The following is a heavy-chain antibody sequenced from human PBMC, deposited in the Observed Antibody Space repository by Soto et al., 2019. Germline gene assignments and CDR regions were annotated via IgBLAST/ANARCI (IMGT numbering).Heavy chain of an antibody. V-gene: IGHV3-23*01. CDR2: ISGSGGST. CDR3: AKDPVDYGDYGEVDY. CDR1: GFTFSSSA. Sequence: EVQLLESGGGLVQPGGSLRLSCAASGFTFSSSAMSWVRQAPGKGLEWVSAISGSGGSTYYADSVKGRFTISRDNSKHTVYLQMNSLRAEDTAVYYCAKDPVDYGDYGEVDYWGQGTLVTVSS. J-gene: IGHJ4*02. D-gene: IGHD4-17*01.